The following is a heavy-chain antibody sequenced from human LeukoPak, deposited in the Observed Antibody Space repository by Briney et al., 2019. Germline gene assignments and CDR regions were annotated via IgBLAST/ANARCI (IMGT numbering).Heavy chain of an antibody. CDR3: ARSDFWSGYSQ. V-gene: IGHV3-48*01. Sequence: GVSLRLSCAASGFTFSSYSMNWVRQAPGKGLEWVSYISSSSSTIYYADSVKGRFTISRDNAKNSLYLQMNSLRAEDTAVYYCARSDFWSGYSQWGQGTLVTVSS. D-gene: IGHD3-3*01. CDR1: GFTFSSYS. CDR2: ISSSSSTI. J-gene: IGHJ4*02.